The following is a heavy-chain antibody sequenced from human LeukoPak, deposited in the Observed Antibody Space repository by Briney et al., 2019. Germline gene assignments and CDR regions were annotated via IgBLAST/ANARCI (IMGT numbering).Heavy chain of an antibody. CDR1: GFTFSSYA. J-gene: IGHJ6*02. CDR3: AKVRYTSSLGGYYYGMDV. V-gene: IGHV3-23*01. Sequence: GGSLRLSCAASGFTFSSYAMSWVRQAPGKGLEWLSAISGSGGSTYYADSLEGWFTISRDNSKNTLFLQMNSLRAEDTAMYYCAKVRYTSSLGGYYYGMDVWGQGTTVTVSS. CDR2: ISGSGGST. D-gene: IGHD6-13*01.